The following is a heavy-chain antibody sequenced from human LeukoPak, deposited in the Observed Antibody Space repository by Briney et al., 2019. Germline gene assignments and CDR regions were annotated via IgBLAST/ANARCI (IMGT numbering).Heavy chain of an antibody. CDR2: ISSSGTTI. Sequence: GGSLRLSCAASGFTVSSNYMSWVRQAPGKGLEWVSYISSSGTTIYYADSVRGRFTISRDNAKNSLFLQMNSLRAEDTAVYYCAKEAALRDWGQGTLVTVSS. CDR1: GFTVSSNY. D-gene: IGHD2-15*01. J-gene: IGHJ4*02. V-gene: IGHV3-11*04. CDR3: AKEAALRD.